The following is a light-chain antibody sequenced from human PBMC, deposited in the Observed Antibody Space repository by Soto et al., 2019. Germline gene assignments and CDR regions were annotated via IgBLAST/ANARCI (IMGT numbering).Light chain of an antibody. Sequence: DNQMTQSTSTLSGSGGDRSTSTCRASRSVDLWLAWYQQKPGKAPKLLIYDASSLQSGVPSRFSGSGSGTQFTLTISRLQPDDFGTYSCQEYNSYTGTFGPGTKVDIK. CDR2: DAS. CDR3: QEYNSYTGT. CDR1: RSVDLW. J-gene: IGKJ1*01. V-gene: IGKV1-5*01.